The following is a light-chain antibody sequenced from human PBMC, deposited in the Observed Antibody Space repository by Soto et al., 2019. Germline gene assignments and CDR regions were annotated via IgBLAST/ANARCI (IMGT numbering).Light chain of an antibody. CDR2: GAS. CDR3: QQYASSPIT. Sequence: ETALTQSRATLSLAPGERATLSCLASQSVSSSSLAWYQQRPGQAPRLLIYGASSRATGIPDRFSGSGSGTDFTLTISRLEPEDFAVYYCQQYASSPITFGQGTRLEIK. J-gene: IGKJ5*01. CDR1: QSVSSSS. V-gene: IGKV3-20*01.